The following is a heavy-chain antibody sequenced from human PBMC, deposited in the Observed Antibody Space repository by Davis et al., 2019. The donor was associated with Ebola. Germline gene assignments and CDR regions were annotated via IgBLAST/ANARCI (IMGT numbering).Heavy chain of an antibody. D-gene: IGHD5-12*01. CDR3: ARVVAEPGMDV. Sequence: GESLKISCAASGFTFSPYSMNWVRQAPGKGLEWVSSISSSSSYIYYADSVKGRFTISRDNAKKSLSLQMNSLRAEDTAVYYCARVVAEPGMDVWGQGTTVTVSS. J-gene: IGHJ6*02. CDR1: GFTFSPYS. V-gene: IGHV3-21*01. CDR2: ISSSSSYI.